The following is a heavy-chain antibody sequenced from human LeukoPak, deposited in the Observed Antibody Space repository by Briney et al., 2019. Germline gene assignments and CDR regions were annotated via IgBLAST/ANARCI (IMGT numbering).Heavy chain of an antibody. CDR3: ARTTEGYCRGRSCYSYYYYMDV. CDR1: GGSFSRYY. Sequence: SETLSLTCAVYGGSFSRYYWSWIRQPPGKGLEWIGYIHYSGSTNYNPSLKSRVTISVDTSKNQFSLKLSSVTAADTAVYYCARTTEGYCRGRSCYSYYYYMDVWGKGTTVTASS. V-gene: IGHV4-59*01. J-gene: IGHJ6*03. CDR2: IHYSGST. D-gene: IGHD2-15*01.